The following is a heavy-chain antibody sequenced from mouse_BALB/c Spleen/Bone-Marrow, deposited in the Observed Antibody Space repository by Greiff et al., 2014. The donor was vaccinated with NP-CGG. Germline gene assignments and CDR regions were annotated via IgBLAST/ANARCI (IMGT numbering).Heavy chain of an antibody. CDR2: IWSGGST. D-gene: IGHD2-14*01. Sequence: QVQLQQSGPGLVQPSQSLSITCTVSGFSLTSYGVHWVRQSPGKGLEWLGVIWSGGSTDYNAAFISRLSISKDNSKSQVFFKVNSLQANDTAIYYCARGEVRPFDYWGQGTTPTVSS. V-gene: IGHV2-2*02. CDR1: GFSLTSYG. J-gene: IGHJ2*01. CDR3: ARGEVRPFDY.